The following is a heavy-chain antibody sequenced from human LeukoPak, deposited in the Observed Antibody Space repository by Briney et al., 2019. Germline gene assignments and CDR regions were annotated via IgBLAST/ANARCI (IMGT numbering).Heavy chain of an antibody. J-gene: IGHJ4*02. CDR1: GYTLTELP. V-gene: IGHV1-24*01. CDR2: FDPEDGET. Sequence: AASVKVSCKVSGYTLTELPMHWVRQAPGKGLEWMGGFDPEDGETIYAQKFQGRVTMTEDTSTDTAYMELSSLRSEDTAVYYCATDDLLYGSGSYSLDYWGQGTLVTVSS. CDR3: ATDDLLYGSGSYSLDY. D-gene: IGHD3-10*01.